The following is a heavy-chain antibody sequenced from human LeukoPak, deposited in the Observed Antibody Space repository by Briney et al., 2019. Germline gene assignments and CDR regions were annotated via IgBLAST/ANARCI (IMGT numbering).Heavy chain of an antibody. CDR3: ARDRVYSSSWTPEPVDY. V-gene: IGHV3-7*01. Sequence: GGSLRLSCAASGFTFSSYWMSWVRQAPGKGLEWVANIKQDGSEKYYVDSVKGRFTISRDNAKNSLYLQMNSLRAEDTAVYYCARDRVYSSSWTPEPVDYWGQGTLVTVSS. CDR2: IKQDGSEK. J-gene: IGHJ4*02. CDR1: GFTFSSYW. D-gene: IGHD6-13*01.